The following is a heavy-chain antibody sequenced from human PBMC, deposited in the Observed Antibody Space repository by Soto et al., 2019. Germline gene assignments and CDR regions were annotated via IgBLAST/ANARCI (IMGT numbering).Heavy chain of an antibody. Sequence: TSYWIGWVRQMPGKGPEWMGIIYPGDSDTRYSPSFQGQVTISADKSISTAYLQWSSLKASDTAMYYCARARRSSGYYYPHYFDYWGQGTLVTVSS. J-gene: IGHJ4*02. D-gene: IGHD3-22*01. V-gene: IGHV5-51*01. CDR1: TSYW. CDR2: IYPGDSDT. CDR3: ARARRSSGYYYPHYFDY.